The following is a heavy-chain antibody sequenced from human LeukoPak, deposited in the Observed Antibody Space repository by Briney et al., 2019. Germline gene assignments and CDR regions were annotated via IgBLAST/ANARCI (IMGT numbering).Heavy chain of an antibody. J-gene: IGHJ4*02. Sequence: SETLSLTCTVSGGSISSYYWSWIRQPPGKGLEWIGYIYYSGSTNYNPSLKSRVTVSVDTSKNQFSLKLSSVTAADTAVYYCARDQLGGYYYDYWGQGTLVTVSS. V-gene: IGHV4-59*01. CDR1: GGSISSYY. CDR2: IYYSGST. D-gene: IGHD3-22*01. CDR3: ARDQLGGYYYDY.